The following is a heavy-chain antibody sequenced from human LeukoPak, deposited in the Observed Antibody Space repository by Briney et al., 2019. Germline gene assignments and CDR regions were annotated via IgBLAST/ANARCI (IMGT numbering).Heavy chain of an antibody. Sequence: GGSLRLSCAASGFTFSGYWMHWVRQAPGKGLDWVSAISGRGGSTYYADSGKGRFTISRDSSKNTVYLQMNSLRAEDTAVYYCSKGQGEGSSWQALGSWGQGTLVTVSS. J-gene: IGHJ4*02. CDR1: GFTFSGYW. CDR3: SKGQGEGSSWQALGS. D-gene: IGHD6-13*01. V-gene: IGHV3-23*01. CDR2: ISGRGGST.